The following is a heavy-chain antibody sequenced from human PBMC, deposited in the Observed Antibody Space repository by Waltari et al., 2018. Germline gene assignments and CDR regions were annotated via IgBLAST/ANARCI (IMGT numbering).Heavy chain of an antibody. CDR2: ISGSGGST. CDR1: GFTFSSYA. J-gene: IGHJ4*02. V-gene: IGHV3-23*01. D-gene: IGHD6-19*01. CDR3: AKTHSSGWYYFDY. Sequence: EVQLLESGGGLVQPGGSLRLSCAASGFTFSSYAMSWVRQAPGKGLGWVSAISGSGGSTYYADSVKGRFTISRDNAKNTLYLQMNSLRAEDTAVYYCAKTHSSGWYYFDYWGQGTLVTVSS.